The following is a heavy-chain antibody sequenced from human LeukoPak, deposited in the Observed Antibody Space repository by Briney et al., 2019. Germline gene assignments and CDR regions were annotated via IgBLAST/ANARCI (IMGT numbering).Heavy chain of an antibody. J-gene: IGHJ4*02. CDR2: IKEDGGEQ. Sequence: GGSLRLSCAASAFTFSSYWMSWVRQAPGKGLEWVANIKEDGGEQYYADSVKGRFSISRDNANNSFYLQMNNLRAEDTAVYYCAVGIGWLIDWGQGTLVTVSS. D-gene: IGHD5-12*01. V-gene: IGHV3-7*01. CDR3: AVGIGWLID. CDR1: AFTFSSYW.